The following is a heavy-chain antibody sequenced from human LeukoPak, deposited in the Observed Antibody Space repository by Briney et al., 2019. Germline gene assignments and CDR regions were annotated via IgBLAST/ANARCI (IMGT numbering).Heavy chain of an antibody. CDR3: ARTRAARTYYYYYMDV. CDR2: ISSNSGIK. Sequence: GGSLRLSCAASGFTFRTYGMHWVRQAPGKGLEWVSDISSNSGIKSYADSVKGRFTISRDNAKNSLYLQMNSLRAEDTAVYYCARTRAARTYYYYYMDVWGKGTTVTVSS. J-gene: IGHJ6*03. CDR1: GFTFRTYG. D-gene: IGHD6-6*01. V-gene: IGHV3-48*01.